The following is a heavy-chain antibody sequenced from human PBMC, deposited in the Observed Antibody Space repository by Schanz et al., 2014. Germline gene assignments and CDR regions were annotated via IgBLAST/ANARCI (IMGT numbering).Heavy chain of an antibody. CDR1: GFIFSNHG. V-gene: IGHV3-30*02. CDR3: AKDLPSDYYIAY. J-gene: IGHJ4*02. D-gene: IGHD3-22*01. Sequence: QVQLVESGGGVVQPGRSLRLSCEASGFIFSNHGMNWVRQAPGKGLEWVAFIRYNGINEYYADSVKGRFTISRDNSKNTLYLQMNSLRAEDTAVYYCAKDLPSDYYIAYWGQGTLVTVSS. CDR2: IRYNGINE.